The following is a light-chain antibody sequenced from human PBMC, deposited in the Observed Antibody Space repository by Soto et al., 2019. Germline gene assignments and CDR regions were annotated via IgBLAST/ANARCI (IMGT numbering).Light chain of an antibody. CDR1: QSVSRN. V-gene: IGKV3-15*01. CDR3: QQYNNLSPLT. CDR2: GSY. Sequence: VVMTQSPATLSVSPGESATLSCRASQSVSRNLAWYQQKPGQAPRLHLYGSYFRATNVTDRFTGRGSGTEFPLIIGGLQSDDSAIYYCQQYNNLSPLTFGEGTKVEIK. J-gene: IGKJ4*01.